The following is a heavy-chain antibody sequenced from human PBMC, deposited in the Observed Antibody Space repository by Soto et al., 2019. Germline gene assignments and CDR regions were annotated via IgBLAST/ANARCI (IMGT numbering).Heavy chain of an antibody. V-gene: IGHV3-48*03. Sequence: EVQLVESGGGWVQPGGSLRLSCAASGFTFSSYEMNWVRQAPGKGLEWVSYISRSGSPIYYADSVKGRFTISRDNAKNSLYLQMNSLRDEDTAIYFCARGPGYSTSWYEGDYWGQGTLVTVSS. CDR2: ISRSGSPI. CDR1: GFTFSSYE. CDR3: ARGPGYSTSWYEGDY. J-gene: IGHJ4*02. D-gene: IGHD6-13*01.